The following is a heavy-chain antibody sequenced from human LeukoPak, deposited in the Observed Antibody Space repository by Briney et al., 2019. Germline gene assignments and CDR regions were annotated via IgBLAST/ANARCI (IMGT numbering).Heavy chain of an antibody. CDR2: ISSSSSTI. CDR1: GFTFSSYS. Sequence: GGSLRLSCAASGFTFSSYSMNWVRRAPGKGLEWVSYISSSSSTICYADSVKGRFTISRDNAKNSLYLQMNSLRAEDTAVYYCARDSVSDDYYFDYWGQGTLVTVSS. CDR3: ARDSVSDDYYFDY. D-gene: IGHD1-1*01. J-gene: IGHJ4*02. V-gene: IGHV3-48*04.